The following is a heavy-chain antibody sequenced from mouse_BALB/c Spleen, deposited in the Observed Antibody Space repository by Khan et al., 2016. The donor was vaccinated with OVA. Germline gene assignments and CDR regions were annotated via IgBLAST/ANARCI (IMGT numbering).Heavy chain of an antibody. D-gene: IGHD1-1*01. CDR3: ARKNGSDFDY. V-gene: IGHV1-20*02. J-gene: IGHJ2*01. CDR1: GYSFTGYF. Sequence: VQLQQSGPELVKPGASVKISCKASGYSFTGYFMNWVMQSHGKSLEWIGRINPHIGETLYNQKFKGKATLTVDESSRTAHMELQSLASEDSAVYYCARKNGSDFDYWGQGTTLTVSS. CDR2: INPHIGET.